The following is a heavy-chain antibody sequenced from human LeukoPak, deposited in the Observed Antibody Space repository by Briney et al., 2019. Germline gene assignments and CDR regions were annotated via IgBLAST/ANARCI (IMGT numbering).Heavy chain of an antibody. Sequence: ASVKVSCKASGYTFTSYYMHWVRQAPGQGLEWMGIINPSGGSTSYAQKFQGRVTMTRDTSISTAYMELSRLRSDDTAVYYCATGYDFWSGSPSGYYMDVWGKGTTVTVSS. CDR3: ATGYDFWSGSPSGYYMDV. CDR1: GYTFTSYY. J-gene: IGHJ6*03. CDR2: INPSGGST. V-gene: IGHV1-46*01. D-gene: IGHD3-3*01.